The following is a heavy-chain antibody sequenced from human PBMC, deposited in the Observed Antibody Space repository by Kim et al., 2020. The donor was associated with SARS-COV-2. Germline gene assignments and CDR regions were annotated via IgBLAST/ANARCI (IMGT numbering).Heavy chain of an antibody. V-gene: IGHV3-23*01. Sequence: DSVKGRFTISRDNSKNTLYLQMNSLRAEDTAVYYCAKGRGVATDGYFGYWGQGTLVTVSS. D-gene: IGHD5-12*01. J-gene: IGHJ4*02. CDR3: AKGRGVATDGYFGY.